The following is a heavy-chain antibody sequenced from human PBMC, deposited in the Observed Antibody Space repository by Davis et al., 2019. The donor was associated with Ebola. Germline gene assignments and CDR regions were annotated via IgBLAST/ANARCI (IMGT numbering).Heavy chain of an antibody. V-gene: IGHV4-39*01. D-gene: IGHD3-3*01. CDR2: IYYTGIT. CDR1: GGPIISSSSY. Sequence: SEPLSLTCTVPGGPIISSSSYWGWIRQPPRKGLEWIGSIYYTGITYYNPSLKSRVTISVDTSKNQFSLKLRSVTAADTAVYYCARQGWSGYSLRHWLDPWGRGTLVTVSS. J-gene: IGHJ5*02. CDR3: ARQGWSGYSLRHWLDP.